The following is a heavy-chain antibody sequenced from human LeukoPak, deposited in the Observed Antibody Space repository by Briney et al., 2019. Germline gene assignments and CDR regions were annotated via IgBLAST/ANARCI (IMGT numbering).Heavy chain of an antibody. CDR3: ARDNGAFGGVVALGGMDV. CDR2: IFYSGST. J-gene: IGHJ6*02. CDR1: GGSINNYY. D-gene: IGHD3-16*02. V-gene: IGHV4-59*01. Sequence: PSETLSLTCTVSGGSINNYYWSWIRQPPGKGLEWIGYIFYSGSTNYNPSLKSRVTVSVDTSKNQFSLKLSSVTAADSAVYYCARDNGAFGGVVALGGMDVWGQGTTVTVSS.